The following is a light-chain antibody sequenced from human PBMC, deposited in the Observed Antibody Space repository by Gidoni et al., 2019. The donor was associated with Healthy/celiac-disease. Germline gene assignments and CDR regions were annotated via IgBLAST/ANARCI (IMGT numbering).Light chain of an antibody. CDR2: SNN. CDR3: AAWDDSMNGHV. CDR1: SSNIGSNT. J-gene: IGLJ1*01. Sequence: PGQGVTISCSGSSSNIGSNTVNWYQQLPGTAPKLLIYSNNQRPSGVPDRFSGSKSGTSASLAISGLQSEGEADYYCAAWDDSMNGHVFGTGTKVTVL. V-gene: IGLV1-44*01.